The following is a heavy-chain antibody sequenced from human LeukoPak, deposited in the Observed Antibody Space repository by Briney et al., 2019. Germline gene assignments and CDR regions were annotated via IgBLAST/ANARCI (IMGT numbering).Heavy chain of an antibody. V-gene: IGHV1-69*05. J-gene: IGHJ3*02. CDR2: IIPIFGTA. CDR3: ARERWEPHRDAFDI. CDR1: GGTFSSYA. D-gene: IGHD1-26*01. Sequence: GASVKVSCKASGGTFSSYAISWVRQAPGQGLEWMGRIIPIFGTANYAQKFQGRVTITTDESTSTAYMELSSLRSEDTAVYYCARERWEPHRDAFDIRGQGTMVTVSS.